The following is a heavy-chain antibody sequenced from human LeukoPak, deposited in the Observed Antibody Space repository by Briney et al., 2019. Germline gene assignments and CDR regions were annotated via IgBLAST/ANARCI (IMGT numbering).Heavy chain of an antibody. J-gene: IGHJ6*02. V-gene: IGHV3-30*01. CDR1: GFTFSSYA. D-gene: IGHD5-24*01. CDR2: ISYDGSNK. CDR3: AKVPEMAIKYYYYYGMDV. Sequence: GGSLRLSCAASGFTFSSYAMHWVRQAPGKGLEWVAVISYDGSNKYYADSVKGRFTISRDNSKNTLYLQMNSLRAEDTAVYYCAKVPEMAIKYYYYYGMDVWGQGTTVTVSS.